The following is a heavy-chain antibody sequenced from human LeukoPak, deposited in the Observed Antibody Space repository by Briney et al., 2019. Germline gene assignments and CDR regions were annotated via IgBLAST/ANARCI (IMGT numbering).Heavy chain of an antibody. D-gene: IGHD6-13*01. Sequence: PSETLSLTCTVSGGSIRSSSYYWGWIRQPPGKGLEWIGSIYYSGSTYNNPSLKSRVTISVDTSKNQFSLKLSSVTAADTAVYYCARDFNAAGGTFDHWGQGTLVTVSS. CDR3: ARDFNAAGGTFDH. CDR1: GGSIRSSSYY. CDR2: IYYSGST. V-gene: IGHV4-39*07. J-gene: IGHJ4*02.